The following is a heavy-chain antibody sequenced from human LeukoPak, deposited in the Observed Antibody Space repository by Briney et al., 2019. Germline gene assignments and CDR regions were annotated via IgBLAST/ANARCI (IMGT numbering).Heavy chain of an antibody. J-gene: IGHJ4*02. V-gene: IGHV3-23*01. Sequence: GGSLRLSCAASGFTFSCYAMSWVRQAPGKGLEWVSAISGSGGSTYYADSVKGRFTISRDNSKNTLYLQMNSLRAEDTAVYYCAKDLSLFFFTNFDYWGQGTLVTVSS. CDR3: AKDLSLFFFTNFDY. CDR1: GFTFSCYA. CDR2: ISGSGGST. D-gene: IGHD1-1*01.